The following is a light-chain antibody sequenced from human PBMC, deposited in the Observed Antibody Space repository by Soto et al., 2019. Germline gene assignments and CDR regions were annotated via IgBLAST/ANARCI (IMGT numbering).Light chain of an antibody. J-gene: IGKJ4*01. CDR1: QSVSSSY. CDR3: QQYGGSR. V-gene: IGKV3-20*01. Sequence: EIVLTQSPGTLSLSPGERATLSCRASQSVSSSYLAWYQQKPGQAPRLLIYGASSRATGIPDRFSGSGSGTDFTLTISRLEPEDFAVYYCQQYGGSRFGGGTKVEIK. CDR2: GAS.